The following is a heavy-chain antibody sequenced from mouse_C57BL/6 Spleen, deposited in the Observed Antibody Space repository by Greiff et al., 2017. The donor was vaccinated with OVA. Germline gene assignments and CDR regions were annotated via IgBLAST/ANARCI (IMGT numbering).Heavy chain of an antibody. J-gene: IGHJ2*01. D-gene: IGHD3-2*02. CDR1: GYTFTSYW. CDR3: ARWTAQATFDY. CDR2: IDPNRGGT. V-gene: IGHV1-72*01. Sequence: QVQLQQPGAELVKPGASVKLSCKASGYTFTSYWMHWVKQRPGRGLEWIGRIDPNRGGTKYNEKFKSKATLPVDKPSSTAYMQLSSLTSEDSAVNYCARWTAQATFDYWGQGTTLTVSS.